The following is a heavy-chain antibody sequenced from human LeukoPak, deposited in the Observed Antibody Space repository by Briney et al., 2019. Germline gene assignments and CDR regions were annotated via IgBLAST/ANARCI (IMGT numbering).Heavy chain of an antibody. V-gene: IGHV4-59*01. D-gene: IGHD6-13*01. CDR3: ARGGSSWYGHYYGMDV. Sequence: SETLSLTCAVSGGSIVGYFWSWIRQLPGKGLEWIGYVYYGGNTDYNHSLGGRATITVDTSKNQFSLKLSSVTAADTAVYYCARGGSSWYGHYYGMDVWGQGTTVTVSS. CDR2: VYYGGNT. CDR1: GGSIVGYF. J-gene: IGHJ6*02.